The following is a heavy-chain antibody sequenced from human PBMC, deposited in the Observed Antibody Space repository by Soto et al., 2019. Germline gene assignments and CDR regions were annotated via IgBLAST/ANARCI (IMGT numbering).Heavy chain of an antibody. D-gene: IGHD3-22*01. V-gene: IGHV4-31*03. CDR2: IYYSGTT. Sequence: SETLSLTCTVSGGSINSSPYYWGWIRQHPEKGLEWIGYIYYSGTTYYNPSLRSRVTISLDTSKNQFSLKLNPVTAADTAVYYCARDYDSSGYSFVYWGQGTLVTVSS. CDR1: GGSINSSPYY. J-gene: IGHJ4*02. CDR3: ARDYDSSGYSFVY.